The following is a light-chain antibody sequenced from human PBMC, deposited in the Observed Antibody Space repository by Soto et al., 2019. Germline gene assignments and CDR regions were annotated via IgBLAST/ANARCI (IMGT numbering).Light chain of an antibody. Sequence: SYELTQPRSVSVAPGQAARITCGGDNVGGKSVQWYQQKPGQAPVLVLYDARDRPSWIPERFSSSNSGNTATLIISSVEAGDEADFYCQVWDTITDQYIFGSGTKVTVL. CDR1: NVGGKS. CDR3: QVWDTITDQYI. J-gene: IGLJ1*01. V-gene: IGLV3-21*02. CDR2: DAR.